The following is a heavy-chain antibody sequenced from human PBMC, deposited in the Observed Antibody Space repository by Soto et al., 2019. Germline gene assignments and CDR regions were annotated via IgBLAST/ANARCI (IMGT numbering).Heavy chain of an antibody. CDR1: GYTFTGYY. J-gene: IGHJ4*02. D-gene: IGHD6-13*01. CDR2: INPNSGGT. Sequence: GASVKVSCKASGYTFTGYYMHWVRQAPGQGLEWMGWINPNSGGTNYAQKFQGRVTMTRDSSISTAYMELSRLRSDDTAVYYCARVGGSWYGAFDYWGQGTLVTVSS. V-gene: IGHV1-2*02. CDR3: ARVGGSWYGAFDY.